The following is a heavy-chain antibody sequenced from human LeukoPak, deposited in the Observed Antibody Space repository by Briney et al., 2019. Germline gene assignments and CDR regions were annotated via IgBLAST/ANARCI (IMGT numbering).Heavy chain of an antibody. D-gene: IGHD6-19*01. CDR2: IYPGDSDT. V-gene: IGHV5-51*01. Sequence: GESLKISCKGSGYSFTSYWIGWVRQMPGKGLEWMGIIYPGDSDTRYSPSFQGQVTISADKSISTAYLQWSSLKASDTAMYYCARGLSSGWSSDDAFDIWGQGTMDTVSS. CDR3: ARGLSSGWSSDDAFDI. CDR1: GYSFTSYW. J-gene: IGHJ3*02.